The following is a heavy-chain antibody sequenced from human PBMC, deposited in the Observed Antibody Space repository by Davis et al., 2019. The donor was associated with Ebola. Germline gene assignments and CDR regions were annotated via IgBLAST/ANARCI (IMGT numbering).Heavy chain of an antibody. J-gene: IGHJ5*02. V-gene: IGHV3-23*01. Sequence: GGSLRLSCAASGFTFSNYAMSWVRQAPGKGLEWVSTISGSGGSTYYADSVKGRFTISRDNSKNTLDLQMNSLRADDTAVYYCARLLDWNYLVNWFDPWGQGTLVTVSS. CDR3: ARLLDWNYLVNWFDP. CDR1: GFTFSNYA. D-gene: IGHD1-7*01. CDR2: ISGSGGST.